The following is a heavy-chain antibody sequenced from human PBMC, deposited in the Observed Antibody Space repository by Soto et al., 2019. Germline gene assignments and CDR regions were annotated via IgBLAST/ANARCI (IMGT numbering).Heavy chain of an antibody. CDR1: GFTFTNSA. D-gene: IGHD1-26*01. Sequence: GASVKVSCKASGFTFTNSAVQWVRQAPGQGLEWIGWIGVGNGNTNYAQKLQGRVTMTTDTSTSTAYMELRSLRSDDTAVYYCARDAAVGLFDYWGQGTLVSVSS. V-gene: IGHV1-18*01. J-gene: IGHJ4*02. CDR2: IGVGNGNT. CDR3: ARDAAVGLFDY.